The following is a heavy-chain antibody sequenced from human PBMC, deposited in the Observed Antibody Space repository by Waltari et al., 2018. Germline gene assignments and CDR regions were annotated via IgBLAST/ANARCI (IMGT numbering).Heavy chain of an antibody. CDR1: GGSISSYY. D-gene: IGHD1-26*01. Sequence: QVQLQESGPGLVKPSETLSLTCTVSGGSISSYYWSWIRQPAGKGLEWIGRIYTSGSTNYNPPLQSRVTMSVDTSKNQFSRKLGSVTAADTAVYYCAREGGIVGATPLDYWGQGTLVTVSS. J-gene: IGHJ4*02. CDR3: AREGGIVGATPLDY. V-gene: IGHV4-4*07. CDR2: IYTSGST.